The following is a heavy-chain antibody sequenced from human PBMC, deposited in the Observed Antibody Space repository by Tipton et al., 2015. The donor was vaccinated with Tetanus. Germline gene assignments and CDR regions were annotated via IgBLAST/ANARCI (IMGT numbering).Heavy chain of an antibody. CDR2: ISDDGDST. CDR3: AREYLDVFDI. J-gene: IGHJ3*02. CDR1: GFTLSRYT. Sequence: SLRLSCAASGFTLSRYTMNWVRQAPGKGLEWVSFISDDGDSTYYYADSVKGRFTISRENSRNTLYLQMSGLRAEDTAVYYCAREYLDVFDIWGQGAEVTVSS. V-gene: IGHV3-23*03.